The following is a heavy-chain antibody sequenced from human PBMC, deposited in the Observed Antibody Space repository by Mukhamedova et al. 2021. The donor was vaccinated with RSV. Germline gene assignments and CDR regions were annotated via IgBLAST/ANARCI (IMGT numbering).Heavy chain of an antibody. D-gene: IGHD3-22*01. J-gene: IGHJ3*02. V-gene: IGHV3-30*01. CDR3: ARGMGDYYDSSGYYPGDAFDI. Sequence: VKGRFTISRDNSKNTLYLQMNSLRAEDTAVYYCARGMGDYYDSSGYYPGDAFDIWGQGTMVTVSS.